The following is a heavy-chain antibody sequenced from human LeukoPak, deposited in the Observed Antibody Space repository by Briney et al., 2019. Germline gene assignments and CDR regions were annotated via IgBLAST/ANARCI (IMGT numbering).Heavy chain of an antibody. Sequence: SETLSLTCTVSGVSISSYYWSWIRQPAGKGLEWIGRIYTSGSTNYNPSLKSRVTISVDASKNQFSLKLSSVTAADTAVYYCARGAGSQTLDPWGQGTLVTVSS. J-gene: IGHJ5*02. D-gene: IGHD6-13*01. V-gene: IGHV4-4*07. CDR2: IYTSGST. CDR1: GVSISSYY. CDR3: ARGAGSQTLDP.